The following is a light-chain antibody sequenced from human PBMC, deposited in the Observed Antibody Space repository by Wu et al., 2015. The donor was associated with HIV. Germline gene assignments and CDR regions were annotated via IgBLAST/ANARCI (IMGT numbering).Light chain of an antibody. V-gene: IGKV1-39*01. CDR1: QSMNSY. J-gene: IGKJ1*01. CDR3: QQSYSMPWT. Sequence: DIQMTQSPSSLSASVGDRVTITCRTSQSMNSYINWYQQKSGKAPKLLMYGTSRLQSGVPSRFSASGSGTDFTLTITNLQPEDFATYFCQQSYSMPWTFGQGTKVEIK. CDR2: GTS.